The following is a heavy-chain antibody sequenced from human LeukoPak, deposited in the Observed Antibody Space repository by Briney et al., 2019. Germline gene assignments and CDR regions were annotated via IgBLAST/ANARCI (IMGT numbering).Heavy chain of an antibody. CDR3: ARASTTYYYGAP. V-gene: IGHV1-69*01. D-gene: IGHD3-10*01. CDR1: GGTFSSSG. CDR2: IIPMIGTP. Sequence: GSSVKVSCKASGGTFSSSGISWVRQAPGQGLEWMGGIIPMIGTPNYAQKYQGRVTITADGSTSTAYMELSSLRSDDTAVYYCARASTTYYYGAPWGQGTLVTVSS. J-gene: IGHJ4*02.